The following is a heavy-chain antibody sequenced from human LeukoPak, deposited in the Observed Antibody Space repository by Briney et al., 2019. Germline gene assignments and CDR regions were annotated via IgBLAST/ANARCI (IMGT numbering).Heavy chain of an antibody. CDR3: ARVAEAAAFDS. CDR1: GFSFSTYS. J-gene: IGHJ4*02. D-gene: IGHD6-13*01. Sequence: GGSLRLSCAASGFSFSTYSMNWVRQAPGQGLEWVSSISRNIRYIYYADSMRGRFTISRDNAKNSLYLQMNSLKPEDTAVYYCARVAEAAAFDSWGQGTLVTVSS. V-gene: IGHV3-21*06. CDR2: ISRNIRYI.